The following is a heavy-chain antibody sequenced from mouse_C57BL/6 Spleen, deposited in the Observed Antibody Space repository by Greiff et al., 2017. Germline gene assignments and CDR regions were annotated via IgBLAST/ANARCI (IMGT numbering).Heavy chain of an antibody. CDR2: IYPGDGDT. CDR1: GYAFSSYW. CDR3: ARSPDYGSSPYYAMDY. D-gene: IGHD1-1*01. V-gene: IGHV1-80*01. Sequence: VKVVESGAELVKPGASVKISCKASGYAFSSYWMNWVKQRPGKGLEWIGQIYPGDGDTTYNGKFKGKATLTADKSSSTASMQLSSLTSEDSAVYFCARSPDYGSSPYYAMDYGGQGTSVTVAS. J-gene: IGHJ4*01.